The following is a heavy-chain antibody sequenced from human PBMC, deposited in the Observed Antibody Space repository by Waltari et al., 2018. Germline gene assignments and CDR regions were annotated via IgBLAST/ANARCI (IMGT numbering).Heavy chain of an antibody. CDR2: ISGSGGST. CDR3: GRDVYGDYVGGGGGAFDI. D-gene: IGHD4-17*01. V-gene: IGHV3-23*01. CDR1: GFTFSSYA. Sequence: EVQLLESGGGLVQPGGSLRLSCAASGFTFSSYAMSWVRQAPGKGLEWVSAISGSGGSTYYADSVKGRFTISRDNAKNSLYLQMNSLRAEDTAVYYCGRDVYGDYVGGGGGAFDIWGQGTMVTVSS. J-gene: IGHJ3*02.